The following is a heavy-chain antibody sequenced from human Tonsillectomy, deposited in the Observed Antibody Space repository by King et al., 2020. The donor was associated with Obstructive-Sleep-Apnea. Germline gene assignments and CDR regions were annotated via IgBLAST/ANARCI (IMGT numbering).Heavy chain of an antibody. CDR3: ARLGGYDSSGLYYYYGMDV. J-gene: IGHJ6*02. D-gene: IGHD3-22*01. Sequence: QLVQSGAEVKKPGESLKISCKGSGYRFTSYWIGWVRQMPGKGLECVGIISHGDSNTRYRPLFQGPFTISAYNSITTAYLQWSSLKASDTAMYYCARLGGYDSSGLYYYYGMDVWGQGTTVTVSS. V-gene: IGHV5-51*01. CDR1: GYRFTSYW. CDR2: ISHGDSNT.